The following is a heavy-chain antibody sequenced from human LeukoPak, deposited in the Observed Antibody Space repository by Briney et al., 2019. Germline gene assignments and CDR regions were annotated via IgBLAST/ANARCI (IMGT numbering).Heavy chain of an antibody. CDR1: GGSISSYY. V-gene: IGHV4-59*01. CDR2: IYYTGST. J-gene: IGHJ4*02. CDR3: ARVERWLVSYFDY. Sequence: SETLSLTCTVSGGSISSYYWSWIRQPPGKGLEWIGYIYYTGSTNYNPSLKSRVTISVDTSKNQFSLKLSSVTAADTAVYYCARVERWLVSYFDYWGQGTLVTVSS. D-gene: IGHD6-19*01.